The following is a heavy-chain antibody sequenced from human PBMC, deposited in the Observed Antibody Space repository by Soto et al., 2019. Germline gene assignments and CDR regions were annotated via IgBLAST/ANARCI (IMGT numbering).Heavy chain of an antibody. V-gene: IGHV4-34*01. CDR3: ARDKITGLFDY. D-gene: IGHD2-8*02. CDR1: GGSFSGYY. CDR2: INHSGST. J-gene: IGHJ4*02. Sequence: QVQLQQWGAGLLKPSEILSLTCAVYGGSFSGYYWTWIRQPPGTGLEWIGEINHSGSTNYNPSLKRRVTISVDTSNNQFSLNLTSVTAAYTAVYYCARDKITGLFDYWGQGTLVTVSS.